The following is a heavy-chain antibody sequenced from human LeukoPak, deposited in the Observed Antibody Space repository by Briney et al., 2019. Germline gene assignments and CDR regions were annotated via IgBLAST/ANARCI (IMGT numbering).Heavy chain of an antibody. CDR1: GGSISSSSYC. V-gene: IGHV4-39*07. CDR3: ARGQDRSNAFDI. Sequence: SETLSLTCTVSGGSISSSSYCWGWIRQPPGKGLEWIGSVCYSGSTYYNPSLKSRVTISVDKSKNQFSLKLSSVTAADTAVYYCARGQDRSNAFDIWGQGTMVTVSS. CDR2: VCYSGST. J-gene: IGHJ3*02.